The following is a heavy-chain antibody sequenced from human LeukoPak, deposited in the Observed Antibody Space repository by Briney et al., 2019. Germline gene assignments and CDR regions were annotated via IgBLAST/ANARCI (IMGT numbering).Heavy chain of an antibody. CDR2: ISNSGGST. J-gene: IGHJ4*02. D-gene: IGHD1-26*01. CDR3: ARVGTGSQSDF. Sequence: GGSLRLSCAASGFTFSTYAMSWVRQAPGKGLEWVSSISNSGGSTYYGDSVKGRFTFSRDNSKNTLYLQMNSLRVDDTAVYYCARVGTGSQSDFWGQGTLVTVSS. V-gene: IGHV3-23*01. CDR1: GFTFSTYA.